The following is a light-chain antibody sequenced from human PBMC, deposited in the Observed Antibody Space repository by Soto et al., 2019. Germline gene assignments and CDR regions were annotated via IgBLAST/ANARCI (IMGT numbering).Light chain of an antibody. J-gene: IGKJ5*01. CDR2: GAS. Sequence: EIVLTQSPGTLSLSPGEIATLSCRASQTLSNSLLAWYQQKPGQSPRLLIYGASSRATGIPDRFIGSGSGTDFTRTISRLEPEDFAVYDCQQYGRPPITFGQGTRLEIK. CDR3: QQYGRPPIT. CDR1: QTLSNSL. V-gene: IGKV3-20*01.